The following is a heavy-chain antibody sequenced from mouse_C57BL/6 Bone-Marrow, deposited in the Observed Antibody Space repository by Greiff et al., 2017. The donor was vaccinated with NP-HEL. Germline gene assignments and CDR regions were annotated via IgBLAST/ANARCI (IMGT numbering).Heavy chain of an antibody. CDR2: IDPSDSYT. J-gene: IGHJ3*01. D-gene: IGHD4-1*01. CDR3: AREGTVAWFAY. CDR1: GYTFTSYW. V-gene: IGHV1-69*01. Sequence: VQLQQPGAELVMPGASVKLSCKASGYTFTSYWMHWVKQRPGQGLEWIGEIDPSDSYTNSNQKFKGKSTLTVDKSSSTAYMQVSSLTSEDSAVYYCAREGTVAWFAYWGQGTLVTVSA.